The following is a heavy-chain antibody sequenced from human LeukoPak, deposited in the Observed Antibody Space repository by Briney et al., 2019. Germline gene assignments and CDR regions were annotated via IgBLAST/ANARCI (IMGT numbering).Heavy chain of an antibody. D-gene: IGHD1-1*01. J-gene: IGHJ5*02. V-gene: IGHV1-69*13. Sequence: SVKLPCNASGCTISSYAFTWLRQAPRQGLEWMGAIIPIFSQATYAHKFQDRVTTNADDPTGSPYLELSSLRSEDTAVYYCARDGSQGSLGWFDPWGQGTLVTVSS. CDR3: ARDGSQGSLGWFDP. CDR2: IIPIFSQA. CDR1: GCTISSYA.